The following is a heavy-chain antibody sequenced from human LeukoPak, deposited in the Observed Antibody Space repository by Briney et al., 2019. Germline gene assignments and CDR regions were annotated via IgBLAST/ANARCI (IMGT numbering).Heavy chain of an antibody. CDR1: GYTFTSYG. V-gene: IGHV1-18*01. D-gene: IGHD2-15*01. Sequence: GASVKVSFKASGYTFTSYGINWVRQAPGQGLEWMGWISAYNGNTNYAQKLQGRVTMTTDTSTSTAYMGLRSLRSDDTAVYYCARADLGGCGDYWGQGILVTVSS. CDR2: ISAYNGNT. CDR3: ARADLGGCGDY. J-gene: IGHJ4*02.